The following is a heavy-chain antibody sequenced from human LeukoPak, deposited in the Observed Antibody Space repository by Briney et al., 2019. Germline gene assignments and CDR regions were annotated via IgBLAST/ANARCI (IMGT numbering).Heavy chain of an antibody. J-gene: IGHJ4*02. D-gene: IGHD3-22*01. CDR2: ISAYNGNT. V-gene: IGHV1-18*01. Sequence: ASVKASCKASGYTFTSYGISWVRQAPGQGLEWMGCISAYNGNTNYAQKLQGRVTMTTDTSTSTAYMELRSLRSDDTAVYYCARIHYYDSSGYPGWWGQGTLVTVSS. CDR1: GYTFTSYG. CDR3: ARIHYYDSSGYPGW.